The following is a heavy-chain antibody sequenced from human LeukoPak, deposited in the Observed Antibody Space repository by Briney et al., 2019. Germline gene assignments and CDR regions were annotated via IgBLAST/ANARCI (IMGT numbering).Heavy chain of an antibody. CDR2: IYHSGST. V-gene: IGHV4-30-2*01. J-gene: IGHJ4*02. CDR3: ARVYYDYVWGSSTVYYFDY. D-gene: IGHD3-16*01. CDR1: GGSISSGGYY. Sequence: SETLSLTCTVSGGSISSGGYYWSWIRQPPGKGLEWIGYIYHSGSTYYNPSLKSRVTISVDRSKNQFSLKLSSVTAADTAVYYCARVYYDYVWGSSTVYYFDYWGQGILVTVSS.